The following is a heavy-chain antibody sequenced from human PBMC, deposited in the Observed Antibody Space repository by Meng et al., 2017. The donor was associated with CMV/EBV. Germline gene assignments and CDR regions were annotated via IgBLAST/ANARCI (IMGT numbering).Heavy chain of an antibody. Sequence: VQLLDSRPRLVKPSQTLPLTFTVSGGSISSGDYYWSWIRQTPGKGLEWIGCIYYSGSTYYTPSLKSRVTISVDTSKNQFSLKLSSVTAADTAVYYCARAQYSSSCDYWGQGTLVTVSS. CDR3: ARAQYSSSCDY. CDR1: GGSISSGDYY. D-gene: IGHD6-13*01. V-gene: IGHV4-30-4*08. CDR2: IYYSGST. J-gene: IGHJ4*02.